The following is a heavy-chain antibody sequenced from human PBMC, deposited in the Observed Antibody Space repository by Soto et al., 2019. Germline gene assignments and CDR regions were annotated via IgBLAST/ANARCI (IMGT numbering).Heavy chain of an antibody. CDR3: AKAWPGIAAAAPQNFDY. V-gene: IGHV3-23*01. J-gene: IGHJ4*02. D-gene: IGHD6-13*01. CDR2: ISGSGGST. Sequence: GSLRLSCAASGFTFSSYAMSWVRQAPGKGLEWVSAISGSGGSTYYANSLKGRLTLPRDNSKNTLYLKMNSLRAEDTAVYYCAKAWPGIAAAAPQNFDYWGQGTLVTVSS. CDR1: GFTFSSYA.